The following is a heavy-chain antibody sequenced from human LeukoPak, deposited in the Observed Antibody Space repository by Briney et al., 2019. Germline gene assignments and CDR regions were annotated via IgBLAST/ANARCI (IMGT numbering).Heavy chain of an antibody. D-gene: IGHD4-17*01. CDR2: INPNTGGT. CDR1: GYTFTSYG. V-gene: IGHV1-2*04. Sequence: ASVKVSCKASGYTFTSYGISWVRQAPGQGLEWMGWINPNTGGTNYAQKLQGWVTMTRDTSISTAYMELSRLTSDDTAVYYCARGRATVTTLSGMDVWGQGTTVTVSS. J-gene: IGHJ6*02. CDR3: ARGRATVTTLSGMDV.